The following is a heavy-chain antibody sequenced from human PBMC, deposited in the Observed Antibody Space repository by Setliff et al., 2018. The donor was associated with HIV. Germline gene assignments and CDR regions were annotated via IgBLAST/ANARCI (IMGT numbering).Heavy chain of an antibody. CDR2: IIPMFGTA. J-gene: IGHJ4*02. Sequence: SVKVSCKASGGTFSTYTISWVRQAPGQGLEWMGGIIPMFGTANYAQKFQGRVTITADESTSTAYMELSSLRSEDTAVYYCARAWSTGYSGYVAPAYWGQGTLVTVSS. D-gene: IGHD5-12*01. V-gene: IGHV1-69*13. CDR1: GGTFSTYT. CDR3: ARAWSTGYSGYVAPAY.